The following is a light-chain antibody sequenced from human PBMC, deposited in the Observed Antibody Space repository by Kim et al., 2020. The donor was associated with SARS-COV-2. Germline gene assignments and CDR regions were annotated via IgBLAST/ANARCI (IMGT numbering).Light chain of an antibody. Sequence: QSLLTQPPSVSEAPHQKVTISCSGSKSNIGSNAVNWYQQVPGKSPKLLIYFDDLLPSGVSDRFSGSKSGTSASLAISGLQSEDEGDYYCAVWDGSLNGMLFGGGTKLTVL. J-gene: IGLJ2*01. CDR3: AVWDGSLNGML. CDR2: FDD. CDR1: KSNIGSNA. V-gene: IGLV1-36*01.